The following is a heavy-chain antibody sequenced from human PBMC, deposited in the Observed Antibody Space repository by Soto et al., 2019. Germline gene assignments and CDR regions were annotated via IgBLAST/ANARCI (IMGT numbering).Heavy chain of an antibody. V-gene: IGHV4-61*01. CDR3: ARTTAVPNTLRSRYFFDY. Sequence: GTLSLTCSVSGGSVSDKTYYGSWIRQPPGKRLEWIGYVYYSGTTNYNPSLKSRVTISVDLSKNRFSLRLSSVTTADTALYYCARTTAVPNTLRSRYFFDYWGQGTLVTVSS. J-gene: IGHJ4*02. CDR2: VYYSGTT. D-gene: IGHD4-17*01. CDR1: GGSVSDKTYY.